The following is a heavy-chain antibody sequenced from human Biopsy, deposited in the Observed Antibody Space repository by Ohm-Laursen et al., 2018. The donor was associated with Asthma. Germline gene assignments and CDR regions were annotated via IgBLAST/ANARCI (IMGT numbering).Heavy chain of an antibody. CDR2: INPNSGDT. D-gene: IGHD6-13*01. J-gene: IGHJ5*02. CDR1: GYPFIGYH. V-gene: IGHV1-2*06. Sequence: GSSVKVSCKASGYPFIGYHIHWMRQAPGQGLEWMGRINPNSGDTNYAQKFQGRVTMTRDTSISTAYMEVSRLRSDDTAVYYCARGQKSAGDRWFDPWGQGTLVTVSS. CDR3: ARGQKSAGDRWFDP.